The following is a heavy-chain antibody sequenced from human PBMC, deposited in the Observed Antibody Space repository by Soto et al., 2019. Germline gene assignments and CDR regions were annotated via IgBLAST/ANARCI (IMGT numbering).Heavy chain of an antibody. Sequence: GSLRLSCTASGFTFGDYAMSWFRQAPGKGLEWVGFIRSKAYGGTTEYAASVKGRFTISRDDSKSIAYLQMNSLKTEDTAVYYCTRDWGYGSGSYIGLYGMDVWGQGTTVTVSS. V-gene: IGHV3-49*03. D-gene: IGHD3-10*01. CDR1: GFTFGDYA. J-gene: IGHJ6*02. CDR3: TRDWGYGSGSYIGLYGMDV. CDR2: IRSKAYGGTT.